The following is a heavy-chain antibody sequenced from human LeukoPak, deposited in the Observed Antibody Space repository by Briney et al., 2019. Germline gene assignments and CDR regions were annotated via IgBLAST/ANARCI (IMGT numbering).Heavy chain of an antibody. D-gene: IGHD6-6*01. CDR1: GGSFSGYY. Sequence: SETLSLTCAVYGGSFSGYYWSWIRQPPGKGLEWIGEINHSGSTNCNPSLKSRVTISVDTSKNQFSLKLSSVTAADTAVYYCARGPRFVRPLDYWGQGTLVTVSS. J-gene: IGHJ4*02. CDR2: INHSGST. V-gene: IGHV4-34*01. CDR3: ARGPRFVRPLDY.